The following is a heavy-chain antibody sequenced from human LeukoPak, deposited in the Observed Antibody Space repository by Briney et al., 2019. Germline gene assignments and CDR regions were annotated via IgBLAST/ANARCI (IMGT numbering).Heavy chain of an antibody. J-gene: IGHJ5*02. CDR1: GYTFTAYY. D-gene: IGHD3-9*01. CDR3: ARDLTGDSNWFGP. Sequence: GASVKVSCNASGYTFTAYYVHWVRQAPGQGLERMGRINSKSGGTNYAQKFQGRVTMTRDTSINTAYMELNRLRFDDTAVYYCARDLTGDSNWFGPWGQGTLVTVSS. V-gene: IGHV1-2*06. CDR2: INSKSGGT.